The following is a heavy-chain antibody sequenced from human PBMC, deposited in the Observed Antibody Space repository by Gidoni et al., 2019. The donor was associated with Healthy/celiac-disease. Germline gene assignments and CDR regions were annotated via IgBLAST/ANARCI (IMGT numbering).Heavy chain of an antibody. CDR3: ARGHETYYYYGMDV. Sequence: QVQLVESGGGVVQPGRSLRLSCAASGFTFSSYAMHWVRQAPGKGLEWVAVMSYDGSNKYYADSVKGRFTISRDNSKNTLYLQMNSLRAEDTAVYYCARGHETYYYYGMDVWGQGTTVTVSS. J-gene: IGHJ6*02. CDR1: GFTFSSYA. CDR2: MSYDGSNK. V-gene: IGHV3-30-3*01.